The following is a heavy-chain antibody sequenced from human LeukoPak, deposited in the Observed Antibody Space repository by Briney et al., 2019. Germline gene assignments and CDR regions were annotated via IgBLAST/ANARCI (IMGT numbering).Heavy chain of an antibody. J-gene: IGHJ3*02. V-gene: IGHV4-59*01. Sequence: SETLSLACTVSGGSISSYYWSWIRQPPGKGLEWIGYIYYSGSTNYNPSLKSRVTISVDTSKNQFSLKLSSVTAADTAVYYCARGPIGLRRDDAFDIWGQGTMVTVSS. D-gene: IGHD2/OR15-2a*01. CDR3: ARGPIGLRRDDAFDI. CDR2: IYYSGST. CDR1: GGSISSYY.